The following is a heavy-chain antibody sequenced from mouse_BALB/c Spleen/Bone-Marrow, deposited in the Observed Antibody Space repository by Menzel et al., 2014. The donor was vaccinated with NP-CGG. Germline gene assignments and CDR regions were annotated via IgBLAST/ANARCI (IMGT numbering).Heavy chain of an antibody. V-gene: IGHV1S135*01. CDR2: IDSYNGGS. CDR1: GYAFTSYN. D-gene: IGHD4-1*01. Sequence: VQLQQSGPELVKPGASVKVSCKASGYAFTSYNTYWVKQSHGKSLEWIGYIDSYNGGSSYNQKFKGKATFTVDKSSSTTYMQLNSLTSEDTAVYYCARIGIGNIGGAYWGQGTLVTVSA. J-gene: IGHJ3*01. CDR3: ARIGIGNIGGAY.